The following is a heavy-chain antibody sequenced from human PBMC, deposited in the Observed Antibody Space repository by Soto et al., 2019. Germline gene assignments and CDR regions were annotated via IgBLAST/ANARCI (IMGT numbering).Heavy chain of an antibody. CDR2: IYYSGST. Sequence: SETLSLTCTASAGSISSGDYYWSWIRQPPGKGLEWIGYIYYSGSTYYNPSLESRVTISVDTSKNQFSLKMRSVSAADTAVYYCAGSYGYYFDSWGQGTLVIVSS. CDR1: AGSISSGDYY. CDR3: AGSYGYYFDS. J-gene: IGHJ4*02. D-gene: IGHD3-10*01. V-gene: IGHV4-30-4*01.